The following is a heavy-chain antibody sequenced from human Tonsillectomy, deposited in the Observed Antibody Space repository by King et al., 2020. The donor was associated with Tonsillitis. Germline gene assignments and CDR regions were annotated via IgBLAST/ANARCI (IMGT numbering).Heavy chain of an antibody. V-gene: IGHV3-30-3*01. D-gene: IGHD3-22*01. CDR2: ISCDGSIK. CDR1: EFTFSNYA. CDR3: ATGGSSGYYDY. Sequence: VQLVESGGGVVQPGRSLRLACAASEFTFSNYAMYWVRQAPGKGLEWVAVISCDGSIKYYADSVQGRFTISRDNSKNTLYLQMNSLTAEDTAVYYCATGGSSGYYDYWGQGTLVTVSS. J-gene: IGHJ4*02.